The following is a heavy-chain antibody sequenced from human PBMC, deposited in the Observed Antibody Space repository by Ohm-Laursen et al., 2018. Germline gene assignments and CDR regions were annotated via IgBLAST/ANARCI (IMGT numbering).Heavy chain of an antibody. CDR1: GFTFSSYG. D-gene: IGHD3-10*01. V-gene: IGHV3-33*01. CDR2: IWYDGSNK. CDR3: ARDLFKSSLWFGEQDPDYYYYGMDV. Sequence: SLRLSCAASGFTFSSYGMHWVRQAPGKGLEWVAVIWYDGSNKYYADSVKGRFTISRDNSKNTLYLQMNSLRAEDTAVYYCARDLFKSSLWFGEQDPDYYYYGMDVWGQGTTVTVSS. J-gene: IGHJ6*02.